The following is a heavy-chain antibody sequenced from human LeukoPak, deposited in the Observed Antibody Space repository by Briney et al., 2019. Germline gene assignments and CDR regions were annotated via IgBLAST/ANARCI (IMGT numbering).Heavy chain of an antibody. Sequence: SETLSLTCTVSGVSSSSSYWSWIRQPPGKGLEWIGYIYYSGSTNYNPSLKSRVTISVDTSKNQFSLKLSSVTAADTAVYYCARYFAVAGCFDYWGQGTLVTVSS. D-gene: IGHD6-19*01. J-gene: IGHJ4*02. V-gene: IGHV4-59*01. CDR3: ARYFAVAGCFDY. CDR2: IYYSGST. CDR1: GVSSSSSY.